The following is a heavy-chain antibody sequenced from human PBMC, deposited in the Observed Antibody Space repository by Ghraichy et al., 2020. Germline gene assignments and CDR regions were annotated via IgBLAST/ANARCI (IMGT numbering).Heavy chain of an antibody. J-gene: IGHJ3*02. D-gene: IGHD2-21*02. Sequence: GESLRLSCAASGFTFSAYGMHWVRQAPGKGLEWVAIISFDGTDEYYADSVKGRFTISRDNSKNTLYLQMNSLRPEDTAVYYCAKDNEAYCGGDCSSPDALDIWGQGTVVAVSS. CDR2: ISFDGTDE. V-gene: IGHV3-30*18. CDR1: GFTFSAYG. CDR3: AKDNEAYCGGDCSSPDALDI.